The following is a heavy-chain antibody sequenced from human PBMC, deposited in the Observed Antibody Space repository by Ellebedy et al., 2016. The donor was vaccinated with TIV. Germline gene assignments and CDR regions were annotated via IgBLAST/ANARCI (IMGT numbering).Heavy chain of an antibody. Sequence: MPSETLSLTCTVSGGSISSYYWSWIRQPPGKGLEWIGYIYYSGSTNYNPSLKSRVTISVDTSKNQFSLKLSSVTAADTAVYYCARGVLGTFAPLYSSSWYYGIFDPWGQGTLVTVSS. CDR1: GGSISSYY. CDR2: IYYSGST. V-gene: IGHV4-59*01. J-gene: IGHJ5*02. D-gene: IGHD6-13*01. CDR3: ARGVLGTFAPLYSSSWYYGIFDP.